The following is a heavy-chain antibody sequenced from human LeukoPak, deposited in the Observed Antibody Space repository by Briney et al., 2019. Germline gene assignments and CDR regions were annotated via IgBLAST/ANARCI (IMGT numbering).Heavy chain of an antibody. D-gene: IGHD6-13*01. CDR3: SGERAGTIVDY. CDR2: IYDSGTT. J-gene: IGHJ4*02. Sequence: AAETLSLTCTVAGVSISSSSYWWGWLRQPGGKGVEWIVSIYDSGTTYDHPGGKSRFTISLNTAKNQFSLGLTSVTAADAAVYYCSGERAGTIVDYWGQGTLVTVSS. CDR1: GVSISSSSYW. V-gene: IGHV4-39*07.